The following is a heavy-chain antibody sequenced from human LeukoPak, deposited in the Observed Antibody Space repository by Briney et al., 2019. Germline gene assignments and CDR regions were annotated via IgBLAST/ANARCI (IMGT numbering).Heavy chain of an antibody. J-gene: IGHJ5*02. CDR2: IYYSGST. V-gene: IGHV4-39*01. CDR3: ARATVTMDWFDP. Sequence: PSETLSLTCTVSGASISSSNYYWGWIRQPPGKGLEWIGSIYYSGSTSYNPSLQSRVTISVDTAKNQFSLKLSSVTAADTAVYYCARATVTMDWFDPWGQGTLVTVSS. CDR1: GASISSSNYY. D-gene: IGHD4-17*01.